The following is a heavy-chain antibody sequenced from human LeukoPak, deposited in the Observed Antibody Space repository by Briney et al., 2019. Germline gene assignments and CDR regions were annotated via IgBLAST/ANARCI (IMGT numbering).Heavy chain of an antibody. CDR3: ARVRRETYCGGDCYSGWFDP. D-gene: IGHD2-21*02. CDR2: IYHGGST. CDR1: GGSISSGGYS. J-gene: IGHJ5*02. Sequence: PSQTLSLTCAVSGGSISSGGYSWSWIRQPPGKGLEWIGYIYHGGSTYYNPSLKSRVTISVDRSKNQFSLKLSSVTAADTAVYYCARVRRETYCGGDCYSGWFDPWGQGTLVTVSS. V-gene: IGHV4-30-2*01.